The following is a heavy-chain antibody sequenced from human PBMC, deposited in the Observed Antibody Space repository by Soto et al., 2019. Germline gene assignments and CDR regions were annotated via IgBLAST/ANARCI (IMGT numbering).Heavy chain of an antibody. CDR1: GYTFTSYG. D-gene: IGHD2-2*01. J-gene: IGHJ5*02. Sequence: ASVKVSCKASGYTFTSYGISWVRQAPGQGLEWMGWISAYNGNTNYAQKLQGRVTMTTDTSTSTAYMELRSLRSDDTAVYYCARAAYHIVVVPAAINWFDPWGQGTLVTVSS. CDR2: ISAYNGNT. CDR3: ARAAYHIVVVPAAINWFDP. V-gene: IGHV1-18*01.